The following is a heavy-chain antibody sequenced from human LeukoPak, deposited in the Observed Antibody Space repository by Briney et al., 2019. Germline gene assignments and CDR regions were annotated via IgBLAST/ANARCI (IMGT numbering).Heavy chain of an antibody. CDR3: ARTQAEPYYFDY. V-gene: IGHV3-74*01. CDR2: INSDGSST. Sequence: GGSLRLSCAASGFTFSNYWMHWGRQAPGKGLVWVSRINSDGSSTSYADSVKGRFTISRDNAKNTLYLQMNSLRAEDTTVYYCARTQAEPYYFDYWGQGTLVTVSS. D-gene: IGHD1-14*01. CDR1: GFTFSNYW. J-gene: IGHJ4*02.